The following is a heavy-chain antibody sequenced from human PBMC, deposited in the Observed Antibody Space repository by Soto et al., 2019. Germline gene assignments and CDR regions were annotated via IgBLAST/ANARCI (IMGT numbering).Heavy chain of an antibody. CDR3: AKIRTSGSGDAFDI. D-gene: IGHD3-3*01. V-gene: IGHV3-30*18. CDR1: GFTFSSYG. CDR2: ISPDGNNK. Sequence: QVQLVESGGGVVQPGRSLGVSCAASGFTFSSYGLYWVRQAPVRGLEWVAGISPDGNNKFYADSVRGRFSISRDNSKNTLYLQMNSLRAEDTAVYYCAKIRTSGSGDAFDIWGQGTMVAVSS. J-gene: IGHJ3*02.